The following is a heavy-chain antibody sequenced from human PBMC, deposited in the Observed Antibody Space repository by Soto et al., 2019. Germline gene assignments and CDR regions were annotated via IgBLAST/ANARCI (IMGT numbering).Heavy chain of an antibody. CDR2: IWDDGRTT. J-gene: IGHJ3*01. D-gene: IGHD4-17*01. Sequence: QVQLVESGGGVVQPGGSLTLSCVASGFSFRSYGMHWVRQAPGKGLEWLVVIWDDGRTTFYADSVKGRFTISRDNPRNTVSLQMNSLRVEDTAMFYCARNYGEYEVFDVWGQGTVVSVSS. CDR3: ARNYGEYEVFDV. V-gene: IGHV3-33*01. CDR1: GFSFRSYG.